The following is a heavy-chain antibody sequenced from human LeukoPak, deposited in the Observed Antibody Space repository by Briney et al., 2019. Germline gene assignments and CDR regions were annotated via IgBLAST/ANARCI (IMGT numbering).Heavy chain of an antibody. D-gene: IGHD2-2*01. CDR2: IIPIFGTA. CDR3: ARVPGYCSSTSCYAGHFDY. Sequence: SVKLSCKASGGTFSSYAISWVRQAPGQGREWMGGIIPIFGTANYAQKFQGRVTITADESTSTAYMELSSLRSEDTAVYYCARVPGYCSSTSCYAGHFDYWGQGTLVTVSS. J-gene: IGHJ4*02. CDR1: GGTFSSYA. V-gene: IGHV1-69*01.